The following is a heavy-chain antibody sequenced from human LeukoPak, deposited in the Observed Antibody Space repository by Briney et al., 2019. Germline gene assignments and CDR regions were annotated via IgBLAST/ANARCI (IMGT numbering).Heavy chain of an antibody. CDR1: GYTFTSYV. Sequence: VASVKVSCKASGYTFTSYVISWVRQAPGQGLEWMGWISAYNGNTKNAQKFQGRVTMTTDTSTSTAYMELRSLRSDDTAVYYCARTSSTWYGGVGDYWGQGTLVTVSS. V-gene: IGHV1-18*01. CDR3: ARTSSTWYGGVGDY. D-gene: IGHD6-13*01. J-gene: IGHJ4*02. CDR2: ISAYNGNT.